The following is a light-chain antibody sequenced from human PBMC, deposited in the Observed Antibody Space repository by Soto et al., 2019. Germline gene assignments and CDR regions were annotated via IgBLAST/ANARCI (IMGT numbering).Light chain of an antibody. CDR3: CSYTSSSTRV. V-gene: IGLV2-14*01. CDR2: EVS. Sequence: QSALTQPASVSGSPGQSITISCTGTSSDVGGYNYVSWYQQHSGKAPKLMIYEVSHRPSGVSNRFSGSKSGNTASLTISGLQAEDEADYYCCSYTSSSTRVFGGGTKLTVL. CDR1: SSDVGGYNY. J-gene: IGLJ3*02.